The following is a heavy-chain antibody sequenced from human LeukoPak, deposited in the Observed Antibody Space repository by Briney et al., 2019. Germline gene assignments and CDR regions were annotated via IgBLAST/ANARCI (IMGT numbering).Heavy chain of an antibody. J-gene: IGHJ4*02. Sequence: GGSLRLSCAASGFTFSSYTMTRVRQAPGKGLEWVSSISRSGDYIFYADSVRGRFTISRDNAKNSLYLQMTSLRAEDTAVYYCAKDRLVGGSDRHPLDYRGQGTLVTVSS. CDR1: GFTFSSYT. V-gene: IGHV3-21*01. D-gene: IGHD1-26*01. CDR3: AKDRLVGGSDRHPLDY. CDR2: ISRSGDYI.